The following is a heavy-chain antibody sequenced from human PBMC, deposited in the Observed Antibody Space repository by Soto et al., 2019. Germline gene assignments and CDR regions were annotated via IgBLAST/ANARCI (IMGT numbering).Heavy chain of an antibody. CDR1: GGSISSSRYY. Sequence: QLQLQESGPGLVKPSETLSLTCTVTGGSISSSRYYWGWXXXXXXKGLDWIGSIYYSGSTYYNPSLKNRATISVDTPTNHFSLRLSSVTAADTAVYYCARAQDPSTFDYGGQGTLVTVSS. CDR2: IYYSGST. J-gene: IGHJ4*02. D-gene: IGHD1-1*01. CDR3: ARAQDPSTFDY. V-gene: IGHV4-39*02.